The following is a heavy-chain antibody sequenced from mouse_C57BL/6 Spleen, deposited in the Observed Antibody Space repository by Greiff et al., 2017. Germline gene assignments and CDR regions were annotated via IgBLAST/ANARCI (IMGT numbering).Heavy chain of an antibody. D-gene: IGHD3-2*02. V-gene: IGHV1-39*01. CDR2: INPNYGTT. CDR3: ARSGELRPYFDY. Sequence: VHVKQSGPELVKPGASVKISCKASGYSFTDYNMNWVKQSNGKSLEWIGVINPNYGTTSYNQKFKGKATLTVDQSSSTAYMQLNSLTSEDSAVYYCARSGELRPYFDYWGQGTTLTVSS. CDR1: GYSFTDYN. J-gene: IGHJ2*01.